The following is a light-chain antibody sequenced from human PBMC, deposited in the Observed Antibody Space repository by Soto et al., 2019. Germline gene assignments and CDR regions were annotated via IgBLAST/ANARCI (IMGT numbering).Light chain of an antibody. J-gene: IGKJ2*01. CDR3: QFRVT. V-gene: IGKV1-5*03. CDR2: KAS. CDR1: QSISSW. Sequence: DIQMTQSPSTLSASVGDRVTITCRASQSISSWLAWYQQKPGKAPKLLISKASSFESGVPSRFSGSGSATEFTLTISSRQPDNCATNCCQFRVTFGQGTKLKIK.